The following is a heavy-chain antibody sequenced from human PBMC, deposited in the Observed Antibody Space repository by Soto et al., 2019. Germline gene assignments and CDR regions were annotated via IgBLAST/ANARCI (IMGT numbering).Heavy chain of an antibody. V-gene: IGHV3-7*01. Sequence: EVQLVESGGGLVQPGGSLRLSCAASGFTFGTYWMSWVLQAPGKGLEWLATIKRDASERKYVDSVKGRFTLSRDNAKNSPYLQNDRLRSEDTAVYYCARVSGNAAGSYVDHDLDYWGYGTVVTNSS. CDR1: GFTFGTYW. CDR3: ARVSGNAAGSYVDHDLDY. J-gene: IGHJ4*01. CDR2: IKRDASER. D-gene: IGHD3-10*01.